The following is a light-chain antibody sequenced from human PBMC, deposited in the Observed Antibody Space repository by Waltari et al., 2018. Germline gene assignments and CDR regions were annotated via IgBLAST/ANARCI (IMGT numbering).Light chain of an antibody. CDR2: AAS. J-gene: IGKJ4*01. CDR3: QQLNSYLALT. V-gene: IGKV1-9*01. Sequence: DIQLTQSPSFLSASVGDRVTITCRSSQGILSYLAWYQQKPGKAPKHLIYAASTLQSAVPSRFSGSGSGTEFTLTISSLQPEDFATYYCQQLNSYLALTFGGGTKVEIK. CDR1: QGILSY.